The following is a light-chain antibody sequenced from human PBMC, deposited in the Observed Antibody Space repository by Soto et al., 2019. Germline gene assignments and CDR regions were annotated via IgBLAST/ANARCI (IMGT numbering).Light chain of an antibody. CDR3: QQYSGYSTT. J-gene: IGKJ1*01. Sequence: DIQMTQSPSTLSASVGDRVTITCRASQSISNWLAWYQQKPGKAPKLLIYKASSLESGVPSRFSGSGSGTEFTLTISSLQPDDFATYFCQQYSGYSTTFRQGTKVDIK. CDR2: KAS. V-gene: IGKV1-5*03. CDR1: QSISNW.